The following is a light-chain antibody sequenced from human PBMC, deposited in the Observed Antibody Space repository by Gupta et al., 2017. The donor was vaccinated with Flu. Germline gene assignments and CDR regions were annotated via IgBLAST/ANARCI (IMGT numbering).Light chain of an antibody. CDR2: WAS. J-gene: IGKJ2*01. V-gene: IGKV4-1*01. CDR3: QQYYSTPYA. CDR1: QSVFYSSTNKNY. Sequence: SLGERATINCKSSQSVFYSSTNKNYLAWYQQKPGQPPKLLIYWASTRESGVPDRFSASGSGTDFTLTISSLQAEDVAIYYCQQYYSTPYAFGQGTKLEI.